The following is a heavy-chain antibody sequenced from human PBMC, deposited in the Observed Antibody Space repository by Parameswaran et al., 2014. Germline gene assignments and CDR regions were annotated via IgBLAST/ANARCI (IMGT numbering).Heavy chain of an antibody. D-gene: IGHD2-15*01. V-gene: IGHV4-30-4*01. J-gene: IGHJ6*02. CDR3: AREPIVVLKDADANPGGQFYYYGMDV. CDR2: IYYRGDT. Sequence: PGKGLEWIGYIYYRGDTYHNPSLESRLSISMDTSKNQFSLKLSSVTAADTAVYFCAREPIVVLKDADANPGGQFYYYGMDVWGQGTTVTVSS.